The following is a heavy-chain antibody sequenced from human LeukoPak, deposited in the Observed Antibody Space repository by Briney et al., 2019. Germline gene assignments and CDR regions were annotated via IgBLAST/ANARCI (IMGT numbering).Heavy chain of an antibody. CDR2: ISYDGSNK. D-gene: IGHD6-19*01. V-gene: IGHV3-30-3*01. J-gene: IGHJ3*02. Sequence: GGSLRLSCAASGFTFSSYAMHWVRQAPGKGLEWVAVISYDGSNKYYADSVKGRSTISRDNSKNTLYLQMDSLRTEDTAVYYCTRVRMYSSGWFSLRVDAFDIWGQGTMVTVSS. CDR3: TRVRMYSSGWFSLRVDAFDI. CDR1: GFTFSSYA.